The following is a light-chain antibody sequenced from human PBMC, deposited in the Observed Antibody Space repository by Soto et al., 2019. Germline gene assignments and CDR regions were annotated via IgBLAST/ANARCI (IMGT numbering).Light chain of an antibody. Sequence: AIQLTQSPSSLSASVGDRVTITCRASQGIRNDLGWYQHKPGRAPKLLIHAASSLQSGVPSRFSGSASGTEFTLTISSLQPEDLASYYCLQDHSYPWTFGQGTKVEI. CDR2: AAS. CDR1: QGIRND. CDR3: LQDHSYPWT. V-gene: IGKV1-6*01. J-gene: IGKJ1*01.